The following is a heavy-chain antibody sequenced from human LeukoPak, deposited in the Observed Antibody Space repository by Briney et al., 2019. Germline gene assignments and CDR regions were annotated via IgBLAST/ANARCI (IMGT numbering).Heavy chain of an antibody. D-gene: IGHD2-15*01. Sequence: GASVKVSCKASRYTFTSYDINWVRQVTGQGLEWMGWMNPNSGNTGYAQKFQGRVTMTRNTSISTAYMELSSLRSEDTAVYYCARGEAVVAAGAISVVYYYGMDVWGQGTTVTVSS. CDR2: MNPNSGNT. V-gene: IGHV1-8*01. J-gene: IGHJ6*02. CDR1: RYTFTSYD. CDR3: ARGEAVVAAGAISVVYYYGMDV.